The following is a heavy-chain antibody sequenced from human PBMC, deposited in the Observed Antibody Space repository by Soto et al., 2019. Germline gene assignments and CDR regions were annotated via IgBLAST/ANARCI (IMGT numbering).Heavy chain of an antibody. Sequence: ASVKVSCKASGYTFSDYYVHWVREAPGQGLEWMGWINPSSGGTIYTQRFQGRVTMTRDTSINTVYMELSRLTSDDTAVYYCAREMGVIGAPGYTWFDPWGQGXLVTVYS. J-gene: IGHJ5*02. CDR3: AREMGVIGAPGYTWFDP. CDR1: GYTFSDYY. CDR2: INPSSGGT. V-gene: IGHV1-2*02. D-gene: IGHD1-26*01.